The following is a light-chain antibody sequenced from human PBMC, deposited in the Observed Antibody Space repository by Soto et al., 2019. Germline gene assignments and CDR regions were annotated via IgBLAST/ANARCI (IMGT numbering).Light chain of an antibody. CDR1: QSVSTNY. CDR3: QQYGTSPQT. V-gene: IGKV3-20*01. J-gene: IGKJ1*01. Sequence: EIVLTQSPGTVSLSPGERTTRSCRASQSVSTNYLAWYQQKPGQAPRLLIYRTSTRATGIPDRFSGGGSGTDFTLTISRLAPEDFAVYYCQQYGTSPQTFGQGTKVDIK. CDR2: RTS.